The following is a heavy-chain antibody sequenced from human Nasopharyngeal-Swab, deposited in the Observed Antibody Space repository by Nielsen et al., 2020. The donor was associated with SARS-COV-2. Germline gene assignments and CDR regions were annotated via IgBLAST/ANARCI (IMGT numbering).Heavy chain of an antibody. CDR1: GFTFNNNA. Sequence: GESLRLSCLASGFTFNNNAMTWVRQAPGKGLEWVSTVSGSGKITYYADSVKGRFTISRDNSKNTLFLQMSSLRDEDTAVYYCAKGGSLSGSWDWGQGTLVTVSS. CDR2: VSGSGKIT. CDR3: AKGGSLSGSWD. V-gene: IGHV3-23*01. D-gene: IGHD1-26*01. J-gene: IGHJ4*02.